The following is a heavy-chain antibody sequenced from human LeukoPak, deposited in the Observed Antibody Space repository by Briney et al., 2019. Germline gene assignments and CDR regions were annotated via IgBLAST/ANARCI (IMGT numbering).Heavy chain of an antibody. Sequence: ASVKVSCKASGYTFTDYYVHWVRQAPGQGFEWMGWINPNSGDTNYAQKFQGRVTMTRDTSISTAHMEMSRLRSDDTAVYYCARANFLYCSSTTCLFDYWGRGTLVTVSS. CDR2: INPNSGDT. D-gene: IGHD2-2*01. CDR1: GYTFTDYY. CDR3: ARANFLYCSSTTCLFDY. V-gene: IGHV1-2*02. J-gene: IGHJ4*02.